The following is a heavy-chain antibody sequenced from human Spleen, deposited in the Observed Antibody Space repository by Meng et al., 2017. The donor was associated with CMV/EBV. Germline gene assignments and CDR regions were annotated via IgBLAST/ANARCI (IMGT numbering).Heavy chain of an antibody. D-gene: IGHD6-13*01. Sequence: SETLSLTCSVSGGSINGYYWGWIRQPPGKGLEWIGSIYYSGSTYYNPSLKSRVTISVDTSKNQFSLKLSSVTAADTAVYYCAREATIAAAGLIDYWGRGTLVTVSS. CDR1: GGSINGYY. J-gene: IGHJ4*02. CDR2: IYYSGST. CDR3: AREATIAAAGLIDY. V-gene: IGHV4-39*07.